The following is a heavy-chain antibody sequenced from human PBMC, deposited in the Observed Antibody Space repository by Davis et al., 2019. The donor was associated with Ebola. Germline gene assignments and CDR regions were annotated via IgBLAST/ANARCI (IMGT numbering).Heavy chain of an antibody. CDR2: IRGDGTI. Sequence: GGSLRLSCAASGFTFNDYPMNWVRQAPGKGLEWISHIRGDGTISYSDSVKGRLTISRDNAKNSLYLQMNSLRAEDTAVYYCARDTFGSGWVGYFDYWGQGTLVTVSS. CDR1: GFTFNDYP. V-gene: IGHV3-69-1*01. CDR3: ARDTFGSGWVGYFDY. D-gene: IGHD6-19*01. J-gene: IGHJ4*02.